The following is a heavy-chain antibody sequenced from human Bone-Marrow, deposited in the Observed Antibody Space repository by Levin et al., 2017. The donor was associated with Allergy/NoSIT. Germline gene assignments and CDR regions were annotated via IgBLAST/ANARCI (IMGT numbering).Heavy chain of an antibody. V-gene: IGHV1-69*13. CDR3: ARDEGGYCSGGSCMGWFDP. CDR1: GGSFNTFA. D-gene: IGHD2-15*01. CDR2: IIPVYGPP. J-gene: IGHJ5*02. Sequence: SVKVSCKASGGSFNTFAISWVRQAPGQGLEWMGRIIPVYGPPNYAQKFQGRVTITADEATSTAYMELSSLTSEDTAVYYCARDEGGYCSGGSCMGWFDPWGQGTLVIVSS.